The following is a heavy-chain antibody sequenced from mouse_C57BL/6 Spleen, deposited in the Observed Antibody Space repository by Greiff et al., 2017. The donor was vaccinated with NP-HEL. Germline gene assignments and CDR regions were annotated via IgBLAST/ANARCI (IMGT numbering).Heavy chain of an antibody. Sequence: QVQLKESGPELVKPGASVKISCKASGYSFTSYYIHWVKQRPGQGLEWIGWIYPGSGNTKYNEKFKGKATLTADTSSSTAYMQLSSLTSEDSAVYYCARERGTGPYFDYWGQGTTLTVSS. CDR1: GYSFTSYY. V-gene: IGHV1-66*01. D-gene: IGHD3-3*01. J-gene: IGHJ2*01. CDR3: ARERGTGPYFDY. CDR2: IYPGSGNT.